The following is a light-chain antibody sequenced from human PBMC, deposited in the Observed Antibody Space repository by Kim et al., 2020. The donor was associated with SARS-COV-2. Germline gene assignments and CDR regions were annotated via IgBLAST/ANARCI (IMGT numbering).Light chain of an antibody. CDR2: GKN. CDR3: NSRDSSGNHVV. V-gene: IGLV3-19*01. Sequence: ALGQTVRITCQGDSLRNYYARWYQQTPGQAPVLVIYGKNNRPSGIPDRFSGSSSGNTASMTIPGAQAEDEADYYSNSRDSSGNHVVFGGGTKLTVL. J-gene: IGLJ2*01. CDR1: SLRNYY.